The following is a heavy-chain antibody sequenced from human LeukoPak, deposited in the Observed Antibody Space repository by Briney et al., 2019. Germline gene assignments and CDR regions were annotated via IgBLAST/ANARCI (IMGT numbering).Heavy chain of an antibody. V-gene: IGHV4-39*07. J-gene: IGHJ4*02. D-gene: IGHD1-20*01. CDR1: GGSISSSSYY. CDR3: ARLYRKTYKWNDQPDY. Sequence: SETLSLTCSVSGGSISSSSYYWGWIRQPPGKGLEWIGTFHYSGSTYYNPSLKSRVTISVNMSKNQFSLKLISVTAADTAVYYCARLYRKTYKWNDQPDYWGQGTLVTVSS. CDR2: FHYSGST.